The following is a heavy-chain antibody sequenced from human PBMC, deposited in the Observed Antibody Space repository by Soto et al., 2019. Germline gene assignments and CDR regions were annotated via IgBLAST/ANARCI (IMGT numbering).Heavy chain of an antibody. J-gene: IGHJ6*02. CDR2: IDPSDSYT. Sequence: EVQLVQSGAEVKKPGESLRISCKGSGYSFTSYWISWVRQMPGKGLEWMGRIDPSDSYTNYSPSFQGHVTISADKSIITAYLQWSSLKASDTAMYYCARLAMATRRGYYGMDVWGQGTTVTVSS. CDR3: ARLAMATRRGYYGMDV. CDR1: GYSFTSYW. V-gene: IGHV5-10-1*01. D-gene: IGHD5-12*01.